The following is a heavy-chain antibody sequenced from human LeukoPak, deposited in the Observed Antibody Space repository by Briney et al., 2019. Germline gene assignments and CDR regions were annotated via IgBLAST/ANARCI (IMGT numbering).Heavy chain of an antibody. CDR1: GFSFSSYE. CDR3: ARVVRYTHGCDF. D-gene: IGHD5-18*01. Sequence: GGSLRLSCAASGFSFSSYEMNWVRQAPGKGLEWLSYISSSGSTIYYADSVKGRFTISRDNAKNSLYLQMNSLRAEDTAVYYCARVVRYTHGCDFWGQGTLVTVSS. CDR2: ISSSGSTI. V-gene: IGHV3-48*03. J-gene: IGHJ4*02.